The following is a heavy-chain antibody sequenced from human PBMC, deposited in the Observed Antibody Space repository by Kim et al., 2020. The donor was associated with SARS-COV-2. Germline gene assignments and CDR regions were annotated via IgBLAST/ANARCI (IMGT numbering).Heavy chain of an antibody. CDR3: AKIPYYYDSSGYYSPFDY. Sequence: GGSLRLSCAASGFTFSSYGMHWVRQAPGKGLEWVAVISYDGSNKYYADSVKGRFTISRDNSKNTLYLQMNSLRAEDTAVYYCAKIPYYYDSSGYYSPFDYWGQGTLVTVSS. CDR1: GFTFSSYG. J-gene: IGHJ4*02. V-gene: IGHV3-33*05. D-gene: IGHD3-22*01. CDR2: ISYDGSNK.